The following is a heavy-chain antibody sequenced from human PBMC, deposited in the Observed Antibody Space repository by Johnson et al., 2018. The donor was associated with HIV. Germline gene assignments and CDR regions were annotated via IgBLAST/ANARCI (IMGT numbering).Heavy chain of an antibody. J-gene: IGHJ3*02. D-gene: IGHD6-19*01. CDR1: GFTIEDYA. Sequence: QLEESGGGLLQPGRSLRLSCAASGFTIEDYAMHWVRQAPGKGLEWVSGITWNGDTIDSADSVEGRFTISRDNAKNSLYLQMNSLRVEDTALYYCARARQRWLPNDGFDIWGPGTMVTVSS. CDR3: ARARQRWLPNDGFDI. V-gene: IGHV3-9*01. CDR2: ITWNGDTI.